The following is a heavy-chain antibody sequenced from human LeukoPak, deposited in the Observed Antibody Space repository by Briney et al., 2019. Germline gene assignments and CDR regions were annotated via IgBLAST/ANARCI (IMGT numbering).Heavy chain of an antibody. J-gene: IGHJ4*02. CDR3: ARDYRSGYQDY. V-gene: IGHV3-33*01. D-gene: IGHD3-22*01. Sequence: GGSLRLSCAASGFTFSNYGIHWVRQAPGKGLEWVAVIYDDGSKKYYADSVKGRFSLSRDNSKNTLSLQMNGLRAEDTAVYYCARDYRSGYQDYWGQGILVTVSS. CDR1: GFTFSNYG. CDR2: IYDDGSKK.